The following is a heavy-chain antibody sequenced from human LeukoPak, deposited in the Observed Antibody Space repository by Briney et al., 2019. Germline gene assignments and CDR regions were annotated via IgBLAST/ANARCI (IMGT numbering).Heavy chain of an antibody. J-gene: IGHJ4*02. D-gene: IGHD3-22*01. CDR2: IYSGGST. CDR1: GFTFDDYA. Sequence: PGRSLRLSCAASGFTFDDYAMHWVRQAPGKGLEWVSVIYSGGSTYYADSVKGRFTISRDNSKNTLYLQMNSLRAEDTAVYYCARGSPYYYDSSGYVDYWGQGTLVTVSS. CDR3: ARGSPYYYDSSGYVDY. V-gene: IGHV3-53*01.